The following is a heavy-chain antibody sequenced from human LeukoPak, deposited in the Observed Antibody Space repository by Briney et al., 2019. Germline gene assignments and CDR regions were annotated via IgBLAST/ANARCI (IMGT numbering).Heavy chain of an antibody. CDR3: AKSDYSSSVTGGGFDY. CDR1: GFTFSSYA. Sequence: PGGSLRLSCGASGFTFSSYAMSWVRQAPGKGLEWVSAISGSGGSTYYTDSVKGRFTISRDNSKNTLFLQMNSLRAGDTAVYYCAKSDYSSSVTGGGFDYWGQGTLVTVSS. J-gene: IGHJ4*02. CDR2: ISGSGGST. D-gene: IGHD6-13*01. V-gene: IGHV3-23*01.